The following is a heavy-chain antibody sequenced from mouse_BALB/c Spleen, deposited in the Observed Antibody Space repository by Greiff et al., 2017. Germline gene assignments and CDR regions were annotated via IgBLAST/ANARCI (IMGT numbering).Heavy chain of an antibody. D-gene: IGHD1-3*01. V-gene: IGHV6-6*02. Sequence: EVQRVESGGGLVQPGGSMKLSCVASGFTFSNYWMNWVRQSPEKGLEWVAEIRLKSNNYATHYAESVKGRFTISRDDSKSSVYLQMNNLRAEDTGIYYCTRRGSYYYAMDYWGQGTSVTVSS. CDR2: IRLKSNNYAT. CDR3: TRRGSYYYAMDY. CDR1: GFTFSNYW. J-gene: IGHJ4*01.